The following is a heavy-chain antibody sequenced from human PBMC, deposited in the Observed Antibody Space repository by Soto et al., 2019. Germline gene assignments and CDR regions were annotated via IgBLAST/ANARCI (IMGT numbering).Heavy chain of an antibody. Sequence: ASVKVSCKASGYSFTDYHIHWVRQAPGQGLEWLGRINPKSGGTSTAQKFQGWVTMTRDRSISTVYMELTRLRSDDTAVYFCARGHSTDCSNGVCSFFYNHEMDVWGQGSTVTVSS. J-gene: IGHJ6*02. CDR1: GYSFTDYH. D-gene: IGHD2-8*01. CDR2: INPKSGGT. V-gene: IGHV1-2*04. CDR3: ARGHSTDCSNGVCSFFYNHEMDV.